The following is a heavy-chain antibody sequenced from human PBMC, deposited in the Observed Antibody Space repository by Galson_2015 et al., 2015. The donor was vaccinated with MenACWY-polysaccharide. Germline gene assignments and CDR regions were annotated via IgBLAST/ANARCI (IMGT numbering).Heavy chain of an antibody. D-gene: IGHD2-15*01. V-gene: IGHV3-30*18. CDR2: ISYDGDNK. CDR1: GLIFSDYG. J-gene: IGHJ6*02. Sequence: SLRLSCAVSGLIFSDYGFHWVRQAPGKGLEWVAVISYDGDNKYYVDSVKARFTVSRDDFNNTVYLQMNSLRPEDTAVYYCAKDRPLRGLRNYYYGMAVWGQGTTVTVSS. CDR3: AKDRPLRGLRNYYYGMAV.